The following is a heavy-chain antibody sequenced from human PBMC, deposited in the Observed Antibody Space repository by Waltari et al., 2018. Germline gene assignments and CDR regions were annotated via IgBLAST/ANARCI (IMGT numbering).Heavy chain of an antibody. CDR2: ISSKSTYI. V-gene: IGHV3-21*01. CDR3: ARDTIFYGSGSYDP. D-gene: IGHD3-10*01. Sequence: QLVESGGGLVKPGSSLRLSRTASGSSLRDYNRHWLRRAPGKGLEWVSSISSKSTYIYYADSVRGRFSISRDNAENSLFLQMNNLRGEDTAVYYCARDTIFYGSGSYDPWGQGTRVTVSS. CDR1: GSSLRDYN. J-gene: IGHJ5*02.